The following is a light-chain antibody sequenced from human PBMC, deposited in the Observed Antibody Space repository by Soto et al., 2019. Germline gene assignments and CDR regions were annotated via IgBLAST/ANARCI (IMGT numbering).Light chain of an antibody. Sequence: DIQMTQSPSSLSASVGDSVTITCCVSQGISIYIGSCQHTRGQAPKLSIYAASSLQSSVPSRFSGGGSGIDFSITISWLQTKEGSTYYCQQCYRSWTFAQG. J-gene: IGKJ1*01. V-gene: IGKV1-39*01. CDR1: QGISIY. CDR3: QQCYRSWT. CDR2: AAS.